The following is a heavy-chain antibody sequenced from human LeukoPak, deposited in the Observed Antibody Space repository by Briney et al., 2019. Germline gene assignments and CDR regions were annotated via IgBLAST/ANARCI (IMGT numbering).Heavy chain of an antibody. Sequence: PGGSLRLSCAASGFSFSSYAMSWVRQAPGKGLEWVSTVTASGGETHYADSVKGRFVISRDNSIKKIYLQMDSLRGDDTAIYYCAKGKVNHLGGLDYWGQGTLVPVSS. CDR3: AKGKVNHLGGLDY. CDR1: GFSFSSYA. V-gene: IGHV3-23*01. J-gene: IGHJ4*02. CDR2: VTASGGET.